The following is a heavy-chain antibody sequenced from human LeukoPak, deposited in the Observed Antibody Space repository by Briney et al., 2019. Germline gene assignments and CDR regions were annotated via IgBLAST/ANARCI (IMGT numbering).Heavy chain of an antibody. D-gene: IGHD5-12*01. CDR1: GFTFSDYY. CDR2: ISSSGSTI. Sequence: PGGSLRLSCAASGFTFSDYYVSWIRQAPGKGLEWVSYISSSGSTIYYADSVKGRFTISRDNAKNSLYLQMNSLRAEDTAVYYCARDPKRGYSGYDLGSWFDPWGQGTLVTVSS. V-gene: IGHV3-11*01. J-gene: IGHJ5*02. CDR3: ARDPKRGYSGYDLGSWFDP.